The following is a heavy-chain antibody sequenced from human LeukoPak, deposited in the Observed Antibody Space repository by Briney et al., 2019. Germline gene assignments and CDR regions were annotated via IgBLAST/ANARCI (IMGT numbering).Heavy chain of an antibody. CDR1: GGSISSNNW. V-gene: IGHV4-4*02. D-gene: IGHD6-19*01. J-gene: IGHJ4*02. CDR2: IYHSGSP. CDR3: ARGSIAVAGSPLRY. Sequence: PSETLSLTCAVSGGSISSNNWWGWVRQPPGKGLEWIGEIYHSGSPNYNPSLKSRVTISVDTSKNQFSLKLSSVTAADTAVYYCARGSIAVAGSPLRYWGQGTLVTVSS.